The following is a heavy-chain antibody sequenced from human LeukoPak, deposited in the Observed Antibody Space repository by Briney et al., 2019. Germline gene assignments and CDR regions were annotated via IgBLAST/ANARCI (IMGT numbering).Heavy chain of an antibody. J-gene: IGHJ4*02. D-gene: IGHD6-13*01. V-gene: IGHV3-30-3*01. CDR2: ISYDGSNK. Sequence: GRSLRLSCAASGFTFSSYAMHWVRQAPGKGLEWVAVISYDGSNKYYADSVKGRFTISRDNSKNTLYLQMNSLRAEDTAVYYCAKDKGIAAAAAMVDYWGQGTLVTVSS. CDR1: GFTFSSYA. CDR3: AKDKGIAAAAAMVDY.